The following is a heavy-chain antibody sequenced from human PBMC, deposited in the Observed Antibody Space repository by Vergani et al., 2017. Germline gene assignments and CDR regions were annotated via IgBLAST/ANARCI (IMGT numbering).Heavy chain of an antibody. V-gene: IGHV3-30-3*01. J-gene: IGHJ6*03. CDR2: ISYDGSKK. D-gene: IGHD3-3*01. Sequence: QVQLVESGGGVVQPGRSLRLSCAASGFTFSSYAMHWVRQAPGKGLEWVAVISYDGSKKYYADSVKGRFTISRDNSKNTLYLQMNSLRAEDTAVYYCARSHYDFWSGYYRGYYYYMDVWGKGTTVTVSS. CDR3: ARSHYDFWSGYYRGYYYYMDV. CDR1: GFTFSSYA.